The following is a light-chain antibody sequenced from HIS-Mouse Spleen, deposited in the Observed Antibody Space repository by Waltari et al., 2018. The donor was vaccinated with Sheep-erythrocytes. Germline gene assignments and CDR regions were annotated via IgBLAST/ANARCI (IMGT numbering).Light chain of an antibody. Sequence: QSALTQPASVSGSPGQSITISCPGTSRDVGGYNLVSWYQQHPGKAPKLMIYEGSKRPSGVSNRFSGSKSGNTASLTISGLQAEDEADYYCCSYAGSRVVFGRGTKLTVL. CDR1: SRDVGGYNL. CDR3: CSYAGSRVV. J-gene: IGLJ2*01. V-gene: IGLV2-23*01. CDR2: EGS.